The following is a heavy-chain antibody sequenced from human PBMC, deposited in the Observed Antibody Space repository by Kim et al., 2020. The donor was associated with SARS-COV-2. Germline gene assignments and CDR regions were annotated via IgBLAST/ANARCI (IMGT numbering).Heavy chain of an antibody. J-gene: IGHJ4*02. CDR1: GFTFDDYA. D-gene: IGHD2-8*01. V-gene: IGHV3-43*02. Sequence: GGSLRLSCAASGFTFDDYAMHWVRQAPGKGLEWVSLIRGDGGSTYYADSVKGRFTISRDNSKNSLYLQMNSLRTEDTALYYCAKDEGLVYARGYFDYWGQGTLVTVSS. CDR3: AKDEGLVYARGYFDY. CDR2: IRGDGGST.